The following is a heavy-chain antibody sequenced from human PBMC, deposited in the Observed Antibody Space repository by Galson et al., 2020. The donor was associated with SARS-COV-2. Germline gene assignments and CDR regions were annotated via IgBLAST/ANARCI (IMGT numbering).Heavy chain of an antibody. CDR3: ARAPRYCSGGSCYPRDY. V-gene: IGHV3-30*03. Sequence: GESLKISCAASGFTFSSYGMHWVRQAPGKGLEWVAVISYDGSNKYYADSVKGRFTISRDNSKNTLYLQMNSLRAEDTAVYYCARAPRYCSGGSCYPRDYWGQGTLVTVSS. D-gene: IGHD2-15*01. J-gene: IGHJ4*02. CDR1: GFTFSSYG. CDR2: ISYDGSNK.